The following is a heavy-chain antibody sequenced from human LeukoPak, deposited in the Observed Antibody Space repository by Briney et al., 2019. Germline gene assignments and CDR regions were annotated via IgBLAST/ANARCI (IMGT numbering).Heavy chain of an antibody. CDR1: GFTFSNAW. CDR3: GTALQWEQPPIDC. CDR2: IKSKTDGGTT. J-gene: IGHJ4*02. V-gene: IGHV3-15*01. Sequence: TGGSLRLSCAASGFTFSNAWMSWVRQAPGKGLEWVGRIKSKTDGGTTDYAAPVKGRFTISRDDSKNTMYLQMNSLRTEDTAVYYCGTALQWEQPPIDCWGQGTLVTVSS. D-gene: IGHD1-26*01.